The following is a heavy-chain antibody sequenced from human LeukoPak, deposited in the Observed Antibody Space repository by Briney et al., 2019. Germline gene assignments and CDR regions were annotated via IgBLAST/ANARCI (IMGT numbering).Heavy chain of an antibody. Sequence: GGSLRLSCAASGFTFDDYAMHWVRQAPGKGLEWVSGISWNSGSIGYADSVKGRFTISRDNSKNTLYLQMNSLRAEDTAVYYCAKDPTVLGGYWGQGTLVTVSS. CDR1: GFTFDDYA. CDR3: AKDPTVLGGY. CDR2: ISWNSGSI. J-gene: IGHJ4*02. D-gene: IGHD3-16*01. V-gene: IGHV3-9*01.